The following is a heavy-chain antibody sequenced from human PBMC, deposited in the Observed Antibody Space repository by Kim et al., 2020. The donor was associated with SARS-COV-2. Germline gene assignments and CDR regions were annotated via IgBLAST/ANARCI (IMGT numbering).Heavy chain of an antibody. CDR3: ARDLSGYYLN. D-gene: IGHD3-3*01. Sequence: GITYDADSVKGRFIITRDISKNTVFLQMNTLRADDTAVYFCARDLSGYYLNWGQGTLVTVS. J-gene: IGHJ4*02. V-gene: IGHV3-66*01. CDR2: GIT.